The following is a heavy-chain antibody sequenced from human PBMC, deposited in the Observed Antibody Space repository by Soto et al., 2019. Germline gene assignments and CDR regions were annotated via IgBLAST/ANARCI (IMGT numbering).Heavy chain of an antibody. Sequence: PGGSLRLSCVASGFTFSSYWMHRLRQAPGRELVWVSEIDTDGNSRNYADSVKGRFTISRDNAKNTLYLQMNSLTAEDTAVYFCASPSAPVDFWGRGTLVTVSS. CDR3: ASPSAPVDF. V-gene: IGHV3-74*01. CDR2: IDTDGNSR. D-gene: IGHD2-2*01. J-gene: IGHJ4*02. CDR1: GFTFSSYW.